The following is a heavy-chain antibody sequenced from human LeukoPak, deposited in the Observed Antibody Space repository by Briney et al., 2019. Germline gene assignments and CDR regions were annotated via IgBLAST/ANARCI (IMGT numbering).Heavy chain of an antibody. V-gene: IGHV3-30-3*02. CDR1: GFTFSNYA. CDR3: AKNVVGTTD. CDR2: ISYDGSNI. J-gene: IGHJ1*01. D-gene: IGHD1-26*01. Sequence: GRSLRLSCAASGFTFSNYAMLWVRQAPGKGLEWVAVISYDGSNIYYADSVKGRFTISRDNSKNTLYLQMSSLRAEDTAVYYCAKNVVGTTDWGQGTLVTVAS.